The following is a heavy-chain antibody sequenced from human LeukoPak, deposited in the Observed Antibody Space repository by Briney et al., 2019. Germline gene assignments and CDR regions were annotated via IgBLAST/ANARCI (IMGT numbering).Heavy chain of an antibody. CDR2: IGRGGSDI. J-gene: IGHJ4*02. CDR3: SRDPRLMDF. CDR1: GFPFSDYY. V-gene: IGHV3-11*01. D-gene: IGHD2-8*01. Sequence: GGSLRLSCAASGFPFSDYYMTWIRQAPGKGLEWVSYIGRGGSDINYADSVKGRFTISRDNSKTSLWLQMDSRRAEDTAVYYCSRDPRLMDFWGQGTLVTVSS.